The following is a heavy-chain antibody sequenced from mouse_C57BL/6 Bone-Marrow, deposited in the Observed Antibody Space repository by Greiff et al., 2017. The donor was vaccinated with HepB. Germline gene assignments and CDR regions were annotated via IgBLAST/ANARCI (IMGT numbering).Heavy chain of an antibody. V-gene: IGHV1-62-2*01. CDR1: GYTFTEYT. CDR3: ARHEGGLFYFDY. J-gene: IGHJ2*01. Sequence: VKLMESGAELVKPGASVKLSCKASGYTFTEYTIHWVKQRSGQGLEWIGWFYPGSGSIKYNEKFKDKATLTADKSSSTVYMELSRLTSEDSAVYFCARHEGGLFYFDYWGQGTTLTVSS. CDR2: FYPGSGSI. D-gene: IGHD1-1*01.